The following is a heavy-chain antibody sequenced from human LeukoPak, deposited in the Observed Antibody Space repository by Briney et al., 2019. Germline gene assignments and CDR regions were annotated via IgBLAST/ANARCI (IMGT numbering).Heavy chain of an antibody. Sequence: SETLSLTCTVSGGSISSFYWSWIPQPPGKGLEWIGYIYYSGNTNYNPSLKNRVTISVDTSKNQFSLKLSSVTAADTAVYYCARGYSGSYGRFDYWGQGTLATVSS. D-gene: IGHD1-26*01. J-gene: IGHJ4*02. CDR1: GGSISSFY. CDR2: IYYSGNT. V-gene: IGHV4-59*01. CDR3: ARGYSGSYGRFDY.